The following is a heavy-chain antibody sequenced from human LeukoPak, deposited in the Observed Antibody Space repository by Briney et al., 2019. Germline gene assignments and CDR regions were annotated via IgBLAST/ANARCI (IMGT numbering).Heavy chain of an antibody. CDR3: AKNSPRYCGGDCPLDS. CDR2: ITGSGGST. Sequence: GGSLRLSCAASGFTFSNYWMTWVRQAPGKGLEWVSAITGSGGSTYYADSVEGRFTISRDNFKNMLYLQMDSLRAEDTALYYCAKNSPRYCGGDCPLDSWGQGTLVTVSS. CDR1: GFTFSNYW. J-gene: IGHJ4*02. D-gene: IGHD2-21*02. V-gene: IGHV3-23*01.